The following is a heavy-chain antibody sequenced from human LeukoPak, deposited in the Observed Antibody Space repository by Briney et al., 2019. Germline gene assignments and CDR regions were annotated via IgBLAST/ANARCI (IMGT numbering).Heavy chain of an antibody. CDR2: ISYSGDT. CDR1: GGSLSSTFYY. V-gene: IGHV4-39*01. D-gene: IGHD3-16*01. J-gene: IGHJ4*02. Sequence: SETLSLTCSVSGGSLSSTFYYWGWLRQPPGKGLEWIGTISYSGDTYYTASLKSRVTISVDTSKNQFSLGLTSVTAADTAVYYCAGGVTNRMFDYWGQGTLVTVSS. CDR3: AGGVTNRMFDY.